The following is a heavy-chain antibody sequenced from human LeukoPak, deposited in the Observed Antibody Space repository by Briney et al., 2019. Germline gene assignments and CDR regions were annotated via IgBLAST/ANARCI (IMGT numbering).Heavy chain of an antibody. CDR2: ISAYNGNT. J-gene: IGHJ4*02. V-gene: IGHV1-18*01. CDR3: ARAEMVRGVFDY. D-gene: IGHD3-10*01. CDR1: GYTFTSYG. Sequence: ASVKVSCKASGYTFTSYGIRWVRQAPGQGLEWMGWISAYNGNTNYAQKLQSRVTMTTDTSTSTAYMELRSLRSDDTAVYYCARAEMVRGVFDYWGQGTLVTVSS.